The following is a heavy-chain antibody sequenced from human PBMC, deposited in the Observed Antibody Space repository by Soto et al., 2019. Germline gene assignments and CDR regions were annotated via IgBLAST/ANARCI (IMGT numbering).Heavy chain of an antibody. V-gene: IGHV3-9*01. Sequence: EVQLVESGGGLVQPGRSLRLSCAASGFTVDDYAMHWVRQAPGKGLEWVSGISWNSETIDYADSVKGRLTISRDNAKSSLFLQMNSLRPDDTALYYCAKDMKWGGMTTIHYFDSWGQGTLVTVSS. D-gene: IGHD4-17*01. CDR2: ISWNSETI. J-gene: IGHJ4*02. CDR3: AKDMKWGGMTTIHYFDS. CDR1: GFTVDDYA.